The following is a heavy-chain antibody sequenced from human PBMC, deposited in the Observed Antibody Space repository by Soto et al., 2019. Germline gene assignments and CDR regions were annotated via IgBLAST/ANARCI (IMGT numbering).Heavy chain of an antibody. J-gene: IGHJ4*02. D-gene: IGHD3-22*01. Sequence: GGSLRLSCAASGFTFSSYSMNWVCQAPGKGLEWVSSISSSSSYIYYADSVKGRFTISRDNAKNSLYLQMNSLRAEDTAVYYCARDRAYYDSSGYLRPYFDYWGQGTLVTVSS. V-gene: IGHV3-21*01. CDR3: ARDRAYYDSSGYLRPYFDY. CDR2: ISSSSSYI. CDR1: GFTFSSYS.